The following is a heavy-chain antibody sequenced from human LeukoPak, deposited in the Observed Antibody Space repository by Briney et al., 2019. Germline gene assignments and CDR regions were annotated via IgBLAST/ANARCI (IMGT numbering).Heavy chain of an antibody. CDR3: ARVGHIVVVTAPPLY. CDR2: ISGYNGKT. V-gene: IGHV1-18*01. Sequence: ASVKVSCKASGYTFTSYGISWVRQAPGQGLEWMGWISGYNGKTNYAQKMQGRVTITTDTSTSTAYMELRSLRFDDTAVYYCARVGHIVVVTAPPLYWGQGTLVTVSS. D-gene: IGHD2-21*02. CDR1: GYTFTSYG. J-gene: IGHJ4*02.